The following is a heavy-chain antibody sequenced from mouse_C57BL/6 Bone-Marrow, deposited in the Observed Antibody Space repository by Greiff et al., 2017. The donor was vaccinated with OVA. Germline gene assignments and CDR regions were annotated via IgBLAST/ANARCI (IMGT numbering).Heavy chain of an antibody. CDR2: IYPGSGST. J-gene: IGHJ1*03. D-gene: IGHD2-5*01. CDR1: GYTFTSYW. V-gene: IGHV1-55*01. CDR3: ARAIYYSNWYFDV. Sequence: QVQLQQPGAELVKPGASVKMSCKASGYTFTSYWITWVKQRPGQGLEWIGDIYPGSGSTNYNEKFKSKATLTVDTSTSTAYMQLSSLTSEDSAVYYCARAIYYSNWYFDVWGKGTTVTVSS.